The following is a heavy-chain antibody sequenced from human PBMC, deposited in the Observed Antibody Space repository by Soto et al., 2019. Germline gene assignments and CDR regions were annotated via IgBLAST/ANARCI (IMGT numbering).Heavy chain of an antibody. J-gene: IGHJ6*02. D-gene: IGHD3-3*01. V-gene: IGHV5-51*01. CDR3: ARHVTLWGSYYDFWCGSNPGYYGMDV. Sequence: GESLKICCNGAGYSITSYWIGGGRQMAGKGLEWMGIIYPGDSDTRYSPSFQGQVTISADKSISTAYLQWSSLKASDTAMYYCARHVTLWGSYYDFWCGSNPGYYGMDVWGQGTTVTVSS. CDR1: GYSITSYW. CDR2: IYPGDSDT.